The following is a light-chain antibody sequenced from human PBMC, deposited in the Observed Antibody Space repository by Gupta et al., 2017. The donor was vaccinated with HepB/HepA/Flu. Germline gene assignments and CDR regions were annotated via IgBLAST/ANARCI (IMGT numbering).Light chain of an antibody. J-gene: IGLJ2*01. CDR3: QAGDSSDVV. CDR2: QDR. V-gene: IGLV3-1*01. Sequence: SYVLTQPPSVSVSPGQTASITCSGDKLGDKYACWYQQKPGQSPVLVIYQDRKRSSGIPERFSGSNSGNTATLTISGTKAMDEGDYYCQAGDSSDVVFGGGTKLTVL. CDR1: KLGDKY.